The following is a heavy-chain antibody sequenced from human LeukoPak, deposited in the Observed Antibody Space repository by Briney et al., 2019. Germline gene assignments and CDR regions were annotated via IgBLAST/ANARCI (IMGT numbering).Heavy chain of an antibody. V-gene: IGHV4-38-2*01. CDR2: VYHSESP. CDR3: ARHRYWSYDY. J-gene: IGHJ4*02. CDR1: GFSLTSGYY. D-gene: IGHD3-10*01. Sequence: SETLSLTCDVLGFSLTSGYYWGWIRQPPGKGLEWIGHVYHSESPYYNPSLKSRVTISIDRSKDHLYLRLNSVTAADTAVYYCARHRYWSYDYWGQGTLVTVSS.